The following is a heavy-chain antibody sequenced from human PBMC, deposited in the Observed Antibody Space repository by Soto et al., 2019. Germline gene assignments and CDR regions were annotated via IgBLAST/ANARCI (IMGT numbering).Heavy chain of an antibody. V-gene: IGHV3-21*01. J-gene: IGHJ4*02. Sequence: EVQLVESGGGLVKPGGSLRLSCAASGFTFSSYSMNWVRQAPGKGLEWVSSISSSSSYIYYADSVKGRFTISRDNAKNSLYLQMNSLLAEDTAVYYCAREVSKYSGYDFDYWGQGTQVTVSS. CDR2: ISSSSSYI. D-gene: IGHD5-12*01. CDR1: GFTFSSYS. CDR3: AREVSKYSGYDFDY.